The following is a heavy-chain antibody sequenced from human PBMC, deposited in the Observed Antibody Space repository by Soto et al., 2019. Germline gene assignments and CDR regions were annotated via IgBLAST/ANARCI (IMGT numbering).Heavy chain of an antibody. CDR3: ARVGFRGAFDY. V-gene: IGHV3-21*01. J-gene: IGHJ4*02. CDR2: ISSSSYI. CDR1: GFTFSSYS. D-gene: IGHD3-10*01. Sequence: GGSLRLSCAASGFTFSSYSMNWVRQAPGKGLEWVSSISSSSYIYYADSVKGRFTISRDNAKNSLYLQMNSLRAEDTAVYYCARVGFRGAFDYWGQGTLVTVSS.